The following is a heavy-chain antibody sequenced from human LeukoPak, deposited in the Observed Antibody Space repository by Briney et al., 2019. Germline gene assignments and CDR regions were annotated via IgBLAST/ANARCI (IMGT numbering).Heavy chain of an antibody. D-gene: IGHD3-10*01. CDR2: ISAYNGNT. V-gene: IGHV1-18*01. Sequence: ASVKVSCKASGYTFTSYDINWVRQAPGQGLEWMGWISAYNGNTNYAQKLQGRVTMTTDTSTSTAYMELRSLRSDDTAVYYCARAITMVRGATFGYWGQGTLVTVSS. CDR3: ARAITMVRGATFGY. J-gene: IGHJ4*02. CDR1: GYTFTSYD.